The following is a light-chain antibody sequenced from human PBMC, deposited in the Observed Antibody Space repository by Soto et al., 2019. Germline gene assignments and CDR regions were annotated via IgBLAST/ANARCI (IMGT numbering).Light chain of an antibody. CDR2: AAS. V-gene: IGKV1D-16*01. CDR3: QQYDSYPLT. CDR1: QGISSW. J-gene: IGKJ4*01. Sequence: DIQMTQSPSSLSASVGDRVTITCRASQGISSWLAWYQQKPDKAPKLLIYAASSLQGGVPSSFSGSGSGTDFTLTISSLQPEDVATYYCQQYDSYPLTFGGGTKVEIK.